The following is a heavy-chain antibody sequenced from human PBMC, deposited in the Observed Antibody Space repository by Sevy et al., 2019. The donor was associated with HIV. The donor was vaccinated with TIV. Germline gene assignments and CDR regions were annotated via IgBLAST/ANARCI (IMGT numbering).Heavy chain of an antibody. CDR1: GFTFGSYW. CDR2: INSDGSRT. Sequence: GGSLRLSCSASGFTFGSYWMHWVRQAPGKGLVWVSRINSDGSRTSYADSVKGRFTISRDNAKNTLYLQMNSLRAEDTAVYYCARALYELDAYDIWGQGTMVTVSS. V-gene: IGHV3-74*01. J-gene: IGHJ3*02. D-gene: IGHD3-22*01. CDR3: ARALYELDAYDI.